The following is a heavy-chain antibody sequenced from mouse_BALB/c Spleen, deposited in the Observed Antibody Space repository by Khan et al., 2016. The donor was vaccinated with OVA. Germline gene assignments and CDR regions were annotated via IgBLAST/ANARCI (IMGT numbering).Heavy chain of an antibody. CDR3: ARSLCYSDSYAMDY. J-gene: IGHJ4*01. CDR2: ISSTGST. CDR1: GYSITSDFA. D-gene: IGHD2-12*01. V-gene: IGHV3-2*02. Sequence: EVQLQESGPGLVKPSQSLSLTCTVTGYSITSDFAWNWIRQFPGNKLEWMGYISSTGSTSYSPSLKSRFSITRDTSKNQFFLHLNSVTTEDTATYYCARSLCYSDSYAMDYWGQGTSVTVSS.